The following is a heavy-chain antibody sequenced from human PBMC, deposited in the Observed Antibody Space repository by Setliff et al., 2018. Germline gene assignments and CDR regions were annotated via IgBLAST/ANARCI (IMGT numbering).Heavy chain of an antibody. D-gene: IGHD3-10*01. CDR3: ARDALYDSNDGNSYYGNWLDP. CDR2: IIPIYGST. V-gene: IGHV1-69*13. J-gene: IGHJ5*02. CDR1: GGSFSNYA. Sequence: SVKVSCKASGGSFSNYAIIWVRQAPGQGPEWMGGIIPIYGSTNNAEKFQGRVTFSADESMSTVYMELSSLTSADTALYYCARDALYDSNDGNSYYGNWLDPWGQGTLVTVSS.